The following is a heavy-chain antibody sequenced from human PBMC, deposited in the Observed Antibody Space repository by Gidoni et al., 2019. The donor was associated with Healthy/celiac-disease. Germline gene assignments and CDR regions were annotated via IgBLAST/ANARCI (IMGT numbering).Heavy chain of an antibody. CDR3: AHLNSYIGIGAFDI. Sequence: QITLKESGPTLVKPTQTLPLTSTFSGFSLSTSGVGVGWIRQPPGKALEWLALIYWNDDKRYSPSLKSRLTITKDTSKNQVVLTMTNMDPVDTATYYCAHLNSYIGIGAFDIWGQGTMVTVSS. CDR2: IYWNDDK. J-gene: IGHJ3*02. D-gene: IGHD1-26*01. CDR1: GFSLSTSGVG. V-gene: IGHV2-5*01.